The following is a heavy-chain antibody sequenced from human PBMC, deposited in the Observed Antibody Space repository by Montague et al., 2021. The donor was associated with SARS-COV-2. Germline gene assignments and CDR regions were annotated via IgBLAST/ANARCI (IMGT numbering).Heavy chain of an antibody. Sequence: SETLSLTCTVSGGSISSSSYYWGWIRQPPGKGLEWIGSIYYSGSTYYNPSLKSRVTISVDTSKNQFSLKLSSVTAADTAVYYCARAFTDWLRCYGMDVWGQGTTVTVSS. CDR3: ARAFTDWLRCYGMDV. D-gene: IGHD3-9*01. CDR2: IYYSGST. J-gene: IGHJ6*02. CDR1: GGSISSSSYY. V-gene: IGHV4-39*01.